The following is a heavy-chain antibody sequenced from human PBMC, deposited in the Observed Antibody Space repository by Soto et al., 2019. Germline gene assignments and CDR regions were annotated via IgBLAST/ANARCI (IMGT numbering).Heavy chain of an antibody. CDR2: MNPNSGNT. D-gene: IGHD3-22*01. CDR3: ARGGYYDSSGSRNYHYYGMNV. CDR1: GYTFTSYD. Sequence: ASVKVSCKASGYTFTSYDINWVRQATGQGLEYLGWMNPNSGNTGYVQKFQGRVTMTRDTSISTAYMELSSLRSEDTAVYYCARGGYYDSSGSRNYHYYGMNVWGQGTTVTVSS. V-gene: IGHV1-8*01. J-gene: IGHJ6*02.